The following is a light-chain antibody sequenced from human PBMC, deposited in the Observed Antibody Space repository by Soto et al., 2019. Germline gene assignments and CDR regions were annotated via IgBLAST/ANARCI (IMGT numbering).Light chain of an antibody. CDR1: QSISHY. Sequence: EIVLTQSPGTLSLSPGERATLSCRANQSISHYLAWYQQKPGQSPRLLIYGASTRATGIPDRFSGSGSGTDFTLSISRLEPEDFAVYFCQHYGSSPPYTFGLGTKLVIK. V-gene: IGKV3-20*01. J-gene: IGKJ2*01. CDR2: GAS. CDR3: QHYGSSPPYT.